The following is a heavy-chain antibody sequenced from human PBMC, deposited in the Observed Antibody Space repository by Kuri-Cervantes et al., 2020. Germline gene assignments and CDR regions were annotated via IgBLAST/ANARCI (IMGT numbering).Heavy chain of an antibody. D-gene: IGHD3-10*01. Sequence: GGSLRLSCAASGFTFSNYWMHWVRQVPGKGLVWVSRIDTDGSTTTYADSVKGRFTISRDNSKNTLYLQMNSLRAEDTAVYYCAKEVQYYYGSGSYCDYWGQGTLVTVSS. CDR2: IDTDGSTT. J-gene: IGHJ4*02. CDR1: GFTFSNYW. CDR3: AKEVQYYYGSGSYCDY. V-gene: IGHV3-74*01.